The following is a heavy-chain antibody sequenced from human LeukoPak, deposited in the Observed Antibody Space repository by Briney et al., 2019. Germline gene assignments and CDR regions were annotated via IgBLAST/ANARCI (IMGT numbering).Heavy chain of an antibody. CDR1: GGSISSGSYY. CDR2: IYSSGST. Sequence: SQTLSLTCTVSGGSISSGSYYWSWIRQPAGKGLEWIGRIYSSGSTNYNPSLKSRVTISVDTSKNQFSLKLSSVTAADTAVYYCARATYYYESSAYLPIDYWGQGTLVTVSS. V-gene: IGHV4-61*02. CDR3: ARATYYYESSAYLPIDY. J-gene: IGHJ4*02. D-gene: IGHD3-22*01.